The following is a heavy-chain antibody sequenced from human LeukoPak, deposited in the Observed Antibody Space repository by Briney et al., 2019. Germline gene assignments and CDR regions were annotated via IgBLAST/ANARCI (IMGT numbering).Heavy chain of an antibody. J-gene: IGHJ3*02. Sequence: SETLSFTCTVSGGSISSYFWSWIRQPAGKGLEWIGRIYASGSTNYNPSLKSRVTMSVDTSKNQFSLKLTSVTAADTAVYYCAREYSSSSGKNAFDIWGQGTMVTVSS. CDR2: IYASGST. CDR1: GGSISSYF. V-gene: IGHV4-4*07. D-gene: IGHD6-6*01. CDR3: AREYSSSSGKNAFDI.